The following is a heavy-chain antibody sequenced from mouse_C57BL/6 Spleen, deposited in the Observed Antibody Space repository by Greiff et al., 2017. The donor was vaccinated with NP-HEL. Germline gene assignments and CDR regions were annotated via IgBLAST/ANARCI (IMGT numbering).Heavy chain of an antibody. CDR2: IDPSDSYT. J-gene: IGHJ4*01. V-gene: IGHV1-69*01. CDR3: ARGGALRPGTRDY. CDR1: GYTFTSYW. D-gene: IGHD1-2*01. Sequence: VQLQQPGAELVMPGASVKLSCKASGYTFTSYWMHWVKQRPGQGLEWIGEIDPSDSYTNYNQKFKGKSTLTVDKSSSTAYMQLSSLTSEDSAVDYCARGGALRPGTRDYWGQGTSVTVSS.